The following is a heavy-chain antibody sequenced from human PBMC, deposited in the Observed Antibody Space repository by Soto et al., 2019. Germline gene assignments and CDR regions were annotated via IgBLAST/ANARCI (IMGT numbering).Heavy chain of an antibody. D-gene: IGHD1-7*01. V-gene: IGHV4-4*02. CDR1: GGSFTSNNW. J-gene: IGHJ4*02. CDR3: ASRDPGTSVDY. CDR2: IYRTGST. Sequence: ASETLSLTCAVSGGSFTSNNWWTWVRQPPGQGLEWIGEIYRTGSTDYNPSLKSRVTISLDKSENQFSLKVTSLTAADTAVYYCASRDPGTSVDYWGQGTLVTVSS.